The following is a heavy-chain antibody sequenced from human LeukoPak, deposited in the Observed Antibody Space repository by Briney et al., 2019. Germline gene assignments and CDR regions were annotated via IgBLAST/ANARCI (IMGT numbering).Heavy chain of an antibody. Sequence: GGSLRLSCVASEFTFSDYYMRWIRQAPGKGLEWVAYIDNNGSTIYYADSVKGRFTISRDNAKNSMHLQMNSLRAEDTAVYYCARGDKDFYYGLDVWGQGTTVTVSS. J-gene: IGHJ6*02. D-gene: IGHD2-15*01. CDR1: EFTFSDYY. CDR3: ARGDKDFYYGLDV. V-gene: IGHV3-11*01. CDR2: IDNNGSTI.